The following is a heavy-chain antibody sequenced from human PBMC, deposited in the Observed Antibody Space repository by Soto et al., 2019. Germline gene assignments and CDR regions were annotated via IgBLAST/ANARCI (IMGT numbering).Heavy chain of an antibody. J-gene: IGHJ4*02. Sequence: SETLSLTCTVSGGSISSSTYYWGWIRQPPGKGLEWIASIYYSGSTYYNPSLKSRVTISVDTSKNQFSLKLSSVTAADTAVYYCARLPSSLGFLEWLPRTSRKSFDYWGQGTLVTVSS. V-gene: IGHV4-39*01. D-gene: IGHD3-3*02. CDR1: GGSISSSTYY. CDR3: ARLPSSLGFLEWLPRTSRKSFDY. CDR2: IYYSGST.